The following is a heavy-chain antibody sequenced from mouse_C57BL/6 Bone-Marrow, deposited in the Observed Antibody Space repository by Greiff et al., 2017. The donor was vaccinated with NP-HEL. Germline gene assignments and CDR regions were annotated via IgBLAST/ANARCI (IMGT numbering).Heavy chain of an antibody. CDR1: GYAFSSSW. CDR3: ASVPYYYGSHYAMDY. V-gene: IGHV1-82*01. D-gene: IGHD1-1*01. Sequence: QVQLQQSGPELVKPGASVKISCKASGYAFSSSWMNWVKQRPGKGLEWIGRIYPGDGDTNYNGKFKGKATLTADKSSSTAYMQLSSLTSEDSAVYFCASVPYYYGSHYAMDYWGQGTSVTVSS. J-gene: IGHJ4*01. CDR2: IYPGDGDT.